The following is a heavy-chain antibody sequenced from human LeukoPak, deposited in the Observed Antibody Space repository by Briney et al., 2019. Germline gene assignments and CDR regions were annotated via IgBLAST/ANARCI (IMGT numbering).Heavy chain of an antibody. J-gene: IGHJ4*02. CDR3: AKVVFVLTNLYYFDC. D-gene: IGHD3-10*01. CDR1: GFTFSSYA. Sequence: GGSLRLSCAASGFTFSSYAMSWVRQAPGKGLEWVSGISGSAGGTCYADSVKGRFTISRDNSKNTLYLQMNSLRAEDTAVYFCAKVVFVLTNLYYFDCWGQGTLVTVSS. V-gene: IGHV3-23*01. CDR2: ISGSAGGT.